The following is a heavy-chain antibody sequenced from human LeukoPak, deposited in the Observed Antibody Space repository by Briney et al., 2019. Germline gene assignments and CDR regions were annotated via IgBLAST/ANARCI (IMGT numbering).Heavy chain of an antibody. V-gene: IGHV4-39*01. CDR3: ARRDRPPYYFDY. CDR2: MYCSGST. Sequence: SETLSLTCTVSGASFSSSSYYWGWIRQPPGKGLEWIASMYCSGSTYYHPSFMSRATISVDTSKNQFSLSLSSVTAADTAVYYCARRDRPPYYFDYWGQGTLVTVSS. J-gene: IGHJ4*02. CDR1: GASFSSSSYY.